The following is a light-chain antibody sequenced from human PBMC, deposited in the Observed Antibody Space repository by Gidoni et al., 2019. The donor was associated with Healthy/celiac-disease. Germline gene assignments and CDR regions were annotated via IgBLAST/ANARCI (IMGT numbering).Light chain of an antibody. Sequence: DIQMTQSPSSLSASVGDRVTITIRASQSISSYLNWYQQKPGKAPKLLIYAASSLQSGVPSRFSGSGSGTDFTLTISSLQPEDFATYYCQQSYSTPPYXXXQGTKLEIK. CDR2: AAS. CDR3: QQSYSTPPYX. V-gene: IGKV1-39*01. J-gene: IGKJ2*01. CDR1: QSISSY.